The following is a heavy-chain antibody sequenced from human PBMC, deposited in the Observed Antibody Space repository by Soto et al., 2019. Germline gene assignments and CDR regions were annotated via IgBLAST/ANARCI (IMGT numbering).Heavy chain of an antibody. CDR3: ARDRTVHYYDSSGYLYYFDY. Sequence: QVQLVQSGAEVKKPGSSVKVSCKASGGTFSSYAISWVRQAPGQGLEWMGGIIPIFGTANYAQKFQGRVTITADESTSTAYMELSSLRSEDTVVYYCARDRTVHYYDSSGYLYYFDYWGQGTLVTVSS. CDR2: IIPIFGTA. J-gene: IGHJ4*02. D-gene: IGHD3-22*01. V-gene: IGHV1-69*01. CDR1: GGTFSSYA.